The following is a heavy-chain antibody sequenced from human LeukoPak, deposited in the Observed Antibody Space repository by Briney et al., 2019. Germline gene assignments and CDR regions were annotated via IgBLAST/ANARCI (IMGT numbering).Heavy chain of an antibody. Sequence: GGSLRLSCAASGFTFYDYAMHWVRQAPGKGLEWGSGISWNSGSIGYADSVKGRFTISRDNAKNSLYLQMNSLRAEDTAVYYCVRSSSSWSPDYFDYWGQGTLVTVSS. CDR1: GFTFYDYA. CDR2: ISWNSGSI. V-gene: IGHV3-9*01. CDR3: VRSSSSWSPDYFDY. J-gene: IGHJ4*02. D-gene: IGHD6-13*01.